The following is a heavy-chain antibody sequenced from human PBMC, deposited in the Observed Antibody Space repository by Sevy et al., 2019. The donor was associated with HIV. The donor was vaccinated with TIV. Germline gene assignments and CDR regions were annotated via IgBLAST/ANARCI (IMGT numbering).Heavy chain of an antibody. D-gene: IGHD6-19*01. CDR2: ISYDESDK. Sequence: GGSLRLSCAASGFTFSRYALHWVRQAPGKGLEWVAVISYDESDKYYADSVKGRFTISRDNSKNTLYLQMNSLRTEDRVVYYCARGVAVHLDYWGQGALVTIYS. CDR3: ARGVAVHLDY. CDR1: GFTFSRYA. V-gene: IGHV3-30-3*01. J-gene: IGHJ4*02.